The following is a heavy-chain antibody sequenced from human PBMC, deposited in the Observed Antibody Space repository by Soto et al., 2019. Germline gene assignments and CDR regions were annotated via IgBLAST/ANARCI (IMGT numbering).Heavy chain of an antibody. J-gene: IGHJ6*02. CDR3: ARHKHWIYHVMEV. D-gene: IGHD1-7*01. CDR2: IYDSGDT. Sequence: SETLSLTYAVSGASISGSNYYWGWLRQPPGKSLEWIGSIYDSGDTYYNPSLESRVSLSVDTSKKQFSLRLSPITAADTAVYHCARHKHWIYHVMEVWGQGISVT. V-gene: IGHV4-39*01. CDR1: GASISGSNYY.